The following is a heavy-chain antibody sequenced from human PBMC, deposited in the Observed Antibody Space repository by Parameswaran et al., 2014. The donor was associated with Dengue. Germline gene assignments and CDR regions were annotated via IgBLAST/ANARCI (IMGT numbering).Heavy chain of an antibody. J-gene: IGHJ2*01. CDR3: AKDWGPTVTYWYFDL. D-gene: IGHD4-17*01. CDR2: ISGSGGST. Sequence: WIRQPPGKGLDGVSAISGSGGSTYYADSVKGRFTISRDNSKNTLYLQMNSLRAEDTAVYYCAKDWGPTVTYWYFDLWGRGTLVTVSS. V-gene: IGHV3-23*01.